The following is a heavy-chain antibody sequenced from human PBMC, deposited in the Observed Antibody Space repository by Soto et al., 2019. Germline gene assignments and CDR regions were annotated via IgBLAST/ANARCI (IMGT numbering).Heavy chain of an antibody. V-gene: IGHV1-8*01. Sequence: SVKVSSKASGYTFASYDINWARQATRQGLEWMGWMNPNSGNTGYAQKFQGRVTMTRNTSISTAYMELNSLRAEDTAVYYCARVVIWFGGLPPPPNWFDPWGQGTLVTVSS. CDR1: GYTFASYD. CDR3: ARVVIWFGGLPPPPNWFDP. J-gene: IGHJ5*02. CDR2: MNPNSGNT. D-gene: IGHD3-10*01.